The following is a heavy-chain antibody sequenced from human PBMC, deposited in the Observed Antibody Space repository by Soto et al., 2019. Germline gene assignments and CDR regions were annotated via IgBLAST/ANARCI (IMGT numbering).Heavy chain of an antibody. CDR2: ISGSGFKQ. J-gene: IGHJ5*02. Sequence: GGSLRLSCSASGFIFENFGMSWVRQASGKGLEWISSISGSGFKQYYADSVKGRFTVSRDNSKSTVYLELNNLSAEDTAVYHCAKNQGVELVPLATVDWFDPWGQGSVVTVSS. D-gene: IGHD1-26*01. CDR3: AKNQGVELVPLATVDWFDP. V-gene: IGHV3-23*01. CDR1: GFIFENFG.